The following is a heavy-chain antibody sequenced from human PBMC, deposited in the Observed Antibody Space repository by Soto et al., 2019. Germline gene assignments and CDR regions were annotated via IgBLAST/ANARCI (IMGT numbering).Heavy chain of an antibody. CDR2: MSGDGRT. Sequence: GGSLRLSCVGSGFTFSDSVMAWVRQAPGKGLEWLSVMSGDGRTRYALSVTGRFTISRDNSKNTLYLQMRSLRAEDAAAYYCVKWHTSNFDRLPFNGFDFWCQGNQVTVSS. CDR1: GFTFSDSV. J-gene: IGHJ4*02. D-gene: IGHD2-8*01. CDR3: VKWHTSNFDRLPFNGFDF. V-gene: IGHV3-23*01.